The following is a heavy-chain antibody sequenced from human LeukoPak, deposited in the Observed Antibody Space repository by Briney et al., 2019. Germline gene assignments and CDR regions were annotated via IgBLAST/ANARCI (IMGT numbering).Heavy chain of an antibody. CDR1: GXSFSGYY. V-gene: IGHV4-34*01. CDR3: ASDSGYDGIDY. Sequence: SETLSLTCAVYGXSFSGYYWSWIRQPPGKGLEWIGKINHSGSTNYNPSLKSRVTISVDTSKNQFSLKLSSVTAADTAVYYCASDSGYDGIDYWGQGTLVTVSS. D-gene: IGHD5-12*01. CDR2: INHSGST. J-gene: IGHJ4*02.